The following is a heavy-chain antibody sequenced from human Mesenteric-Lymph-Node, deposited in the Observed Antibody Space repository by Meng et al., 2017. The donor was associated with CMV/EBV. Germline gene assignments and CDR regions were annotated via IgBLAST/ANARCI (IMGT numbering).Heavy chain of an antibody. Sequence: GESLKISCAASGFTFSSYWMSWVRQAPGKGLEWVANIKQDGSEKYYVDSVKGRFTISRDNAKNSLYLQMNSLRAEDTAVYHCARGEGGSSWYLLDLWGQGTLVTVSS. CDR3: ARGEGGSSWYLLDL. D-gene: IGHD6-13*01. CDR1: GFTFSSYW. V-gene: IGHV3-7*01. CDR2: IKQDGSEK. J-gene: IGHJ5*02.